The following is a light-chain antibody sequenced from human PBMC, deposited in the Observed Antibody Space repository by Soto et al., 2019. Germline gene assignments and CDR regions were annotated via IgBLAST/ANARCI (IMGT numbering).Light chain of an antibody. CDR1: SGHSSYA. CDR3: QTWGTGIVV. CDR2: LNSDGSH. V-gene: IGLV4-69*01. J-gene: IGLJ2*01. Sequence: QSVLTQSPSASASLGASVKLTCTLSSGHSSYAIAWHQQQPEKGPRYLMKLNSDGSHSKGDGIPVRFSGSSSGAERYLTISSLQSEDEADYYWQTWGTGIVVFGGGTKVTVL.